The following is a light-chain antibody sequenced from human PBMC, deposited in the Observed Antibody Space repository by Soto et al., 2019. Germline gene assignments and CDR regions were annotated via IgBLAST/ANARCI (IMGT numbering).Light chain of an antibody. Sequence: TVLTQSPGTLSLSPGERATLSCRASQSVSSSYLAWYQQKPGQAPRLLIYGASGRATGIPDRFSGSGSGTDFTLTISRLEPEDFAVYYCQQYGSSSWTFGQGTKVDI. CDR2: GAS. V-gene: IGKV3-20*01. CDR1: QSVSSSY. J-gene: IGKJ1*01. CDR3: QQYGSSSWT.